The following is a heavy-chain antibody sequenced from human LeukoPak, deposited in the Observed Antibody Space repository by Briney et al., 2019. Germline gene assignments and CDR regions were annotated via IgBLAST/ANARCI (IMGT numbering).Heavy chain of an antibody. CDR2: ISSSSSYT. J-gene: IGHJ4*02. D-gene: IGHD3-16*01. Sequence: GGSLRLSCAASGFTFSDYYISWIRQAPGKGLEWVSYISSSSSYTNYADSVKGPFTISRNNAKNSLYLQMNSPRAEDTVVYYCARLAAGGRGGFDYWGQGTLVTVSS. CDR1: GFTFSDYY. V-gene: IGHV3-11*06. CDR3: ARLAAGGRGGFDY.